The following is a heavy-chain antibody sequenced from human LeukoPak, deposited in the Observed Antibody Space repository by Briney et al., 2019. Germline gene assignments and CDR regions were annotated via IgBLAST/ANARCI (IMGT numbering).Heavy chain of an antibody. D-gene: IGHD6-19*01. Sequence: PGGSLRLSCVASGFTFSSYAMSWVRQAPGKGLKWVSAISSSGGSTYYADSVKGQFTISRDNSKNTLYLQMNSLRAGDTAVYYCAKKASAVAGPDAFDIWGQGTMVTVSS. CDR2: ISSSGGST. CDR1: GFTFSSYA. V-gene: IGHV3-23*01. CDR3: AKKASAVAGPDAFDI. J-gene: IGHJ3*02.